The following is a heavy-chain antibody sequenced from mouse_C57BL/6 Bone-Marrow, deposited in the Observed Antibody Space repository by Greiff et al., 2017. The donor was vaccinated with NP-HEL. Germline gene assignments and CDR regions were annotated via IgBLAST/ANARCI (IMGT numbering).Heavy chain of an antibody. V-gene: IGHV3-6*01. CDR2: ISYDGSN. J-gene: IGHJ3*01. D-gene: IGHD4-1*01. Sequence: EVKLMESGPGLVKPSQSLSLTCSVTGYSITSGYYWNWIRQFPGNKLEWMGYISYDGSNNYNPSLKNRISITRDTSKNQFFLKLNSVTTEDTATYYCARDSRTGTTWFAYWGQGTLVTVSA. CDR3: ARDSRTGTTWFAY. CDR1: GYSITSGYY.